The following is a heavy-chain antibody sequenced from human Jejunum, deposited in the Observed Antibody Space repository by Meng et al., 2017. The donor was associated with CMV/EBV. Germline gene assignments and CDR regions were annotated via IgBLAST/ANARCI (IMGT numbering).Heavy chain of an antibody. CDR1: FT. CDR3: ERGVPNYDFWSGYYNWFDP. CDR2: ITTNGDHK. D-gene: IGHD3-3*01. V-gene: IGHV3-30-3*01. J-gene: IGHJ5*02. Sequence: FTMDWGRQGPGKGLGWVAVITTNGDHKYHADSVKGRFTISRDNSKYTLYLEMNRLSAEDAAVYFCERGVPNYDFWSGYYNWFDPWGQGTLVTVSS.